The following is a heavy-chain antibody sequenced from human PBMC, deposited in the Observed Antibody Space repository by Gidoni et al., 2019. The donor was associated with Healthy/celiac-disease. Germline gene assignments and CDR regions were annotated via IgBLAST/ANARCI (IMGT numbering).Heavy chain of an antibody. Sequence: QLQLQESGPGLVKPSETLSLTCTVSGGSISSSSYYWGWIRQPHGKGLEWIGSIYYSGSPYYNPSLQSRVTISVDTSKNQFSLNLSSVTAADTAVYYCARAVYSWNSPPGYYFDYWGQGTLVTVSS. CDR2: IYYSGSP. CDR3: ARAVYSWNSPPGYYFDY. J-gene: IGHJ4*02. CDR1: GGSISSSSYY. V-gene: IGHV4-39*01. D-gene: IGHD1-7*01.